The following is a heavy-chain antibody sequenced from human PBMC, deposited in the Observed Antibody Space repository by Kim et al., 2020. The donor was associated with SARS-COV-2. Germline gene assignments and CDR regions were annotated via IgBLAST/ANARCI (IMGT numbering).Heavy chain of an antibody. CDR2: IKNDGSEK. J-gene: IGHJ6*02. CDR3: VRGTTTDV. V-gene: IGHV3-7*01. D-gene: IGHD4-17*01. CDR1: GFSFGSYW. Sequence: GGSLRLSCEASGFSFGSYWMTWVRQAPGKGLEWVANIKNDGSEKNYVDPVRGRFTISRDNAKNSLFLQMNSLRAEDTAAYRCVRGTTTDVWGQGTTVTVS.